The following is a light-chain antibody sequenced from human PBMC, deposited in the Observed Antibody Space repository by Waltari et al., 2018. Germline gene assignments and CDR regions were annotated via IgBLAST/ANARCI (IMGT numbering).Light chain of an antibody. CDR2: YKSDPNK. Sequence: QAVLTQPSSLSASPGASASLTCTLRSGINVGTYRIYWYQQKPGSPPQYLLRYKSDPNKQQGSGCPGRFSGSKDASANAGILLISGLQSEDEADYYCMIWHSSAWVFGRGTKLTVL. J-gene: IGLJ3*02. CDR1: SGINVGTYR. V-gene: IGLV5-45*03. CDR3: MIWHSSAWV.